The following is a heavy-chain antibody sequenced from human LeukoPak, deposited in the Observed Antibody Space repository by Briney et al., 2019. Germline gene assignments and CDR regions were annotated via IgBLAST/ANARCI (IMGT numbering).Heavy chain of an antibody. Sequence: SETLSLTCTVSGGSISSSSYYWGWIRQPPGKGLEWIGSIYYSGSTYYNPSLKSRVTISVDTSKNQFSLKLSSVTAADTAVYYCAINIADYYFDYWGQGTLVTVSS. D-gene: IGHD2/OR15-2a*01. CDR2: IYYSGST. CDR1: GGSISSSSYY. J-gene: IGHJ4*02. CDR3: AINIADYYFDY. V-gene: IGHV4-39*07.